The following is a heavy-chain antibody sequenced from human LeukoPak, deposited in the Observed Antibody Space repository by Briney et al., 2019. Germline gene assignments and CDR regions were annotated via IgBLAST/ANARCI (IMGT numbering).Heavy chain of an antibody. D-gene: IGHD3-22*01. CDR2: ISYDGSNK. CDR3: AKDGVGYYDSSGHIDY. J-gene: IGHJ4*02. Sequence: GRSLRLSCAASGFTFSSYGMHWVRQAPGKGLEWVAVISYDGSNKYCADSVKGRFTISRDNSKNTLYLQMNSLRAEDTAVYYCAKDGVGYYDSSGHIDYWGQGTLVTVSS. V-gene: IGHV3-30*18. CDR1: GFTFSSYG.